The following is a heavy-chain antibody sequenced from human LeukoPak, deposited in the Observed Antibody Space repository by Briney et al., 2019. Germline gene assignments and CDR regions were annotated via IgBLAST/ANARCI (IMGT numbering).Heavy chain of an antibody. V-gene: IGHV4-39*01. J-gene: IGHJ4*02. CDR3: ARGRRPRGRTYYYDSSGYYYDY. CDR2: IYYSGST. CDR1: GDSITSSTYY. Sequence: SETLSLTCTVAGDSITSSTYYWVWIRQPPEKGLEWIGSIYYSGSTYYNPSLKSRVTISVDTSKNQFSLKLSSVTAADTAVYYCARGRRPRGRTYYYDSSGYYYDYWGQGTLVTVSS. D-gene: IGHD3-22*01.